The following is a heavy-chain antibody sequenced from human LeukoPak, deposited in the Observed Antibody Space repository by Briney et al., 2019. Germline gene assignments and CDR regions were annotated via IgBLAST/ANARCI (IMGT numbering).Heavy chain of an antibody. J-gene: IGHJ4*02. CDR2: IYYSGST. CDR1: SGSISGYY. Sequence: SETLSLTCNVSSGSISGYYWTWLRQPPGKGLEWIGFIYYSGSTNYNPSLKSRVTISVDTSKNQFSLKLSSVTAADTAVYYCASQTIFGVVTKQTGFDYWGQGTLVTVSS. V-gene: IGHV4-59*13. CDR3: ASQTIFGVVTKQTGFDY. D-gene: IGHD3-3*01.